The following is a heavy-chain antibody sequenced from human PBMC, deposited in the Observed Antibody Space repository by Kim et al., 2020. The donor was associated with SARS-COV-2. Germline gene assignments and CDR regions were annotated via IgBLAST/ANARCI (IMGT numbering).Heavy chain of an antibody. CDR1: GFTFSSYS. CDR2: ISSSSSYI. D-gene: IGHD6-6*01. J-gene: IGHJ6*02. Sequence: GGSLRLSCAASGFTFSSYSMNWVRQAPGKGLEWVSSISSSSSYIYYADSVKGRFTISRDNAKNSLYLQMNSLRAEDTAVYYCARCPEYSSSFGVYYYGMDVWGQGTTVTVSS. CDR3: ARCPEYSSSFGVYYYGMDV. V-gene: IGHV3-21*01.